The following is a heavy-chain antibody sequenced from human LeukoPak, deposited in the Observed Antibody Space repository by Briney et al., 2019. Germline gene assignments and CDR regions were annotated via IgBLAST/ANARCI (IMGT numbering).Heavy chain of an antibody. D-gene: IGHD5-12*01. Sequence: GGSLRLSCAASGFTVRSNYMSWVRQAPGKGLEWVSVIYSGGSTYYADSVKGRFTISRDNSKNTLYLQMNSLRAEDTAVYYCAKGGYSGYDFIPGYFDYWGQGTLVTVSS. J-gene: IGHJ4*02. CDR2: IYSGGST. CDR1: GFTVRSNY. V-gene: IGHV3-66*01. CDR3: AKGGYSGYDFIPGYFDY.